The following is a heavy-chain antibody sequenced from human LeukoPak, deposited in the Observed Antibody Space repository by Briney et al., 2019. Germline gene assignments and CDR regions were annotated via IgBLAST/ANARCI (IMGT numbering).Heavy chain of an antibody. D-gene: IGHD3-9*01. V-gene: IGHV1-46*01. J-gene: IGHJ4*02. CDR2: INPSGGST. Sequence: ASVKVSCKTSGYSFTNYYMHWVRQAPGQGLEWMGIINPSGGSTNYAQKFQGRVTMTRDTSTSTAYMELSSLRSEDTAVYYCARDQGLTGYFDYWGQGTLVTVS. CDR1: GYSFTNYY. CDR3: ARDQGLTGYFDY.